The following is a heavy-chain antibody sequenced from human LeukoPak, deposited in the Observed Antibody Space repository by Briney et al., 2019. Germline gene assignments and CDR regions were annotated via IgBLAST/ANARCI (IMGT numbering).Heavy chain of an antibody. CDR2: IYFSGST. V-gene: IGHV4-59*08. CDR3: AIHVLGYCSGGSYYRGVNWFDP. Sequence: SETLSLTCTVSGGSISSYYWSWIRQPPGKGLEWIGYIYFSGSTNYNPSLKSRVTISVDTSKNQSSLKLSSVTAADTAVYYCAIHVLGYCSGGSYYRGVNWFDPWGQGTLVTVSS. J-gene: IGHJ5*02. CDR1: GGSISSYY. D-gene: IGHD2-15*01.